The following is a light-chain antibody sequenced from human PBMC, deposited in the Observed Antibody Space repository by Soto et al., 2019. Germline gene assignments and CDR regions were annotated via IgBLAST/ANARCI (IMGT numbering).Light chain of an antibody. V-gene: IGKV1-6*02. CDR2: AAS. Sequence: ATQMTQSPSSLSASVGDRVTITCRASQFNRNDLGWYQQKPGKAPKLLIFAASKLQSGVPSRFSGSGSGTDFTLTISSLQPEDFATYYCLQDYTYPLTLGGGIRVEIK. J-gene: IGKJ4*01. CDR3: LQDYTYPLT. CDR1: QFNRND.